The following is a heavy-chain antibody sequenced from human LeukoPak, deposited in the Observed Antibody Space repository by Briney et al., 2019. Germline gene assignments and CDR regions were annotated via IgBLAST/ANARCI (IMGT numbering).Heavy chain of an antibody. D-gene: IGHD6-19*01. Sequence: GGSLRLSCVVSGFTFSSYWMHWVRQAPGKGLVWVSHIESDGGYTNYADSVKGRFTISRDNAKNTLYLQMNSLRAEDTAVYYCVRGTIGWDGMDVWGQGTTVTVSS. CDR1: GFTFSSYW. J-gene: IGHJ6*02. V-gene: IGHV3-74*01. CDR2: IESDGGYT. CDR3: VRGTIGWDGMDV.